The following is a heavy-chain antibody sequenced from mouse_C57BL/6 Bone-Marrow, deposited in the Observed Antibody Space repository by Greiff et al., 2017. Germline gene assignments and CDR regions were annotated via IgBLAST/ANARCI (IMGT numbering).Heavy chain of an antibody. CDR1: GFTFSNYW. CDR3: TGRAWFAY. V-gene: IGHV6-3*01. J-gene: IGHJ3*01. Sequence: EVKLQESGGGLVQPGGSMKLSCVASGFTFSNYWMNWVRQSPEKGLEWVAQIRLKSDNYATHYAESVKGRFTISRDDSKSSVYLQMNNLRAEETGIYYCTGRAWFAYWGQGTLVTVSA. CDR2: IRLKSDNYAT.